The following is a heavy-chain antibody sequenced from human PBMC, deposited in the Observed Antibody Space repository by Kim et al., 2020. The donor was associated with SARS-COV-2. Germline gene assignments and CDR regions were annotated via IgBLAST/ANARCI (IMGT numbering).Heavy chain of an antibody. CDR2: EDGET. J-gene: IGHJ4*02. CDR3: ATINYGY. V-gene: IGHV1-24*01. Sequence: EDGETIYAQKFQGRVTMTEDTSTDTAYMELSSLRSEDTAVYYCATINYGYWGQGTLVTVSS. D-gene: IGHD3-16*01.